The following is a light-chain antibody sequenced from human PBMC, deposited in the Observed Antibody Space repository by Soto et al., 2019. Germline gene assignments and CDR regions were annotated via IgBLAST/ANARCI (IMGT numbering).Light chain of an antibody. CDR3: NSYTSSSTWV. Sequence: QSALTQPASVSGSPGQSITISCTGTSSDVGGYNHVSWYQQHPDKAPKLMIYEVSNRPSGVSNRFSGSKSGNTASLTISGLQAEDEADYYCNSYTSSSTWVFGGGTKLTVL. J-gene: IGLJ3*02. CDR2: EVS. CDR1: SSDVGGYNH. V-gene: IGLV2-14*01.